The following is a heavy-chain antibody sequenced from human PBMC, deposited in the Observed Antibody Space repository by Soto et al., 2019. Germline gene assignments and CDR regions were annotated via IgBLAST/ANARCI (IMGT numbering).Heavy chain of an antibody. Sequence: GASVKVSCKASGYTFTGYYMHWVRQAPGQGLEWMGWINPNSGGTNYAQKFQGRVTMTRDTSISTAYMELSRLRSDDTAVYYCARGLGEFTYYFDYWGQGILVTVSS. CDR2: INPNSGGT. V-gene: IGHV1-2*02. CDR3: ARGLGEFTYYFDY. J-gene: IGHJ4*02. CDR1: GYTFTGYY. D-gene: IGHD3-10*01.